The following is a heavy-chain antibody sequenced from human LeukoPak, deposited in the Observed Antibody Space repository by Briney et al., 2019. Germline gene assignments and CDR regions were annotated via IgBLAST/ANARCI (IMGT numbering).Heavy chain of an antibody. CDR1: GDSISSYY. CDR3: ARSGAAWGGYPPRASDI. Sequence: SETLSLTCTVSGDSISSYYWTWVRQPPGKGLEWVGYVYNTGSTDYNPSLKSRVTISVNTSKNQFSLTMNTVTAADTAVYYCARSGAAWGGYPPRASDIWGQGTMVTVSS. V-gene: IGHV4-59*01. J-gene: IGHJ3*02. D-gene: IGHD3-3*01. CDR2: VYNTGST.